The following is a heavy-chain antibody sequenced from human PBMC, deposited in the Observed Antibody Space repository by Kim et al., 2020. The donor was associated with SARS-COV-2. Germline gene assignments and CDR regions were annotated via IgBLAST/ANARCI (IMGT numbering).Heavy chain of an antibody. V-gene: IGHV5-10-1*01. CDR3: ASYYYGSGSLDY. J-gene: IGHJ4*02. D-gene: IGHD3-10*01. Sequence: NYSPSVQGHVTISADKSISTAYLQWSSLKASDTAMYYCASYYYGSGSLDYWGQGTLVTVSS.